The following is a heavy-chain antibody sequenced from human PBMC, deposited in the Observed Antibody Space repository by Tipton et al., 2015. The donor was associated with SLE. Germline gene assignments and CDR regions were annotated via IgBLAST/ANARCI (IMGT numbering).Heavy chain of an antibody. Sequence: TLSLTCAVYGGSFSGYYWSWIRQPPGKGLEWIGEINHSGSTNYNPSLKSRVTTSVDTSKNQFSLKLSSVTAADTAVYYCARGGFTIFGVVNYYYYMDVWGKGTTVTVSS. V-gene: IGHV4-34*01. CDR1: GGSFSGYY. D-gene: IGHD3-3*01. J-gene: IGHJ6*03. CDR2: INHSGST. CDR3: ARGGFTIFGVVNYYYYMDV.